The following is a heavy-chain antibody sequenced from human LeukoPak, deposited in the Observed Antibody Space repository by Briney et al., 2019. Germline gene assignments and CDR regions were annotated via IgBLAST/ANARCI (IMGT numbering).Heavy chain of an antibody. D-gene: IGHD2-15*01. CDR2: ISFNGDNT. Sequence: GGSLRLSCAASGFTFSDYVMHWVRQAPGKGLEYVSGISFNGDNTYYANSVKGRFTISRDNSKNTLYLQMDSLRAEDMAVYYCAIWAGYCSGGSCYSDYWGQGTLVTVS. J-gene: IGHJ4*02. CDR1: GFTFSDYV. CDR3: AIWAGYCSGGSCYSDY. V-gene: IGHV3-64*01.